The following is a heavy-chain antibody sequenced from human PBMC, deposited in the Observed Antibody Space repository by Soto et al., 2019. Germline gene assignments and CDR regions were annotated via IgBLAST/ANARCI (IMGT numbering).Heavy chain of an antibody. CDR3: AKVLKAVAGTYDY. CDR2: ISGSGDYT. CDR1: GFTFSIYA. J-gene: IGHJ4*02. D-gene: IGHD6-19*01. Sequence: EVQLLESGGGLVQPGGPLRLSCAASGFTFSIYAMSWVRQAPGKGLEWVSAISGSGDYTYYADSVKGRFAISRDNSTNTLYLQMHSLRAEDTAVYYCAKVLKAVAGTYDYWGQGTLVTVSS. V-gene: IGHV3-23*01.